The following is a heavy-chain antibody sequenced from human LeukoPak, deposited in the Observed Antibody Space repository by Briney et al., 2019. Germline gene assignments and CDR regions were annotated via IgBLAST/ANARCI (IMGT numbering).Heavy chain of an antibody. J-gene: IGHJ4*02. CDR1: GYSISSGYY. Sequence: PSETLSLTCTVSGYSISSGYYWGWIRQPPGEGLEWIGYIYYSGSTNYNPSLKSRVTISVDTSKNQFSLKLSSVTAADTAVYYCARESDSSSWLGYFDYWGQGTLVTVSS. V-gene: IGHV4-38-2*02. CDR2: IYYSGST. D-gene: IGHD6-13*01. CDR3: ARESDSSSWLGYFDY.